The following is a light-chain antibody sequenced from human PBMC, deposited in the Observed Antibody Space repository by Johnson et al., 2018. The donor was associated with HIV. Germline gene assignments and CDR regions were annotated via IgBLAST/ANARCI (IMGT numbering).Light chain of an antibody. CDR1: SSNIEHNY. CDR3: GTWDSSLSAYV. Sequence: QSVLTQPPSVSAAPGQKVTISCSGSSSNIEHNYISWYQQLPGTAPKLLIYETNKRPSGIPDRFSGSKSGTSATLGITGLQTGDEADYYCGTWDSSLSAYVFGTGTKVTVL. CDR2: ETN. J-gene: IGLJ1*01. V-gene: IGLV1-51*02.